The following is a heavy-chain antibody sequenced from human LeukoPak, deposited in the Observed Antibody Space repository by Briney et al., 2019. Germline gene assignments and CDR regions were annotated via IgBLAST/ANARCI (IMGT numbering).Heavy chain of an antibody. CDR3: ARVTEYYDFWSGYLGY. V-gene: IGHV3-74*01. CDR1: GFTFTSYA. D-gene: IGHD3-3*01. Sequence: GSLRLSCAASGFTFTSYAMSWVRQAPGKGLVWVSRINSDGSSTSYADSVKGRFTISRDNAKNTLYLQMDSLRAEDTAVYYCARVTEYYDFWSGYLGYWGQGTLVTVSS. J-gene: IGHJ4*02. CDR2: INSDGSST.